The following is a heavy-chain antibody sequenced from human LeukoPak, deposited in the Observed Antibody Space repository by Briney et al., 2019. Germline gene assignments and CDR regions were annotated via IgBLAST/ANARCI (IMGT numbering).Heavy chain of an antibody. V-gene: IGHV4-59*08. J-gene: IGHJ2*01. CDR2: IYYSGST. Sequence: PSETLSLTCTVSGGSISSYYWSWIRQPPGKGLEWIGYIYYSGSTNYNPSLKSRVTISVDTSKNQFSLKLSSVTAADMAVYYCARQGSSRAHWYFDLWGRGTLVTVSS. CDR1: GGSISSYY. CDR3: ARQGSSRAHWYFDL. D-gene: IGHD2-2*01.